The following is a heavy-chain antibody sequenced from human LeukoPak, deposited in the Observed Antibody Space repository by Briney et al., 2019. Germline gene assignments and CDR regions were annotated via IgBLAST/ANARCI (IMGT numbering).Heavy chain of an antibody. CDR1: GGSISSSSYY. CDR2: IYYSGST. Sequence: SETLSLTCTVSGGSISSSSYYWGWIRQPPGKGLEWIGYIYYSGSTYYNPSLKSRVTISVDTSKNQFSLKLSSVTAADTAVYYCASYPGYSSSWYGDPGSFDIWGQGTMVTVSS. J-gene: IGHJ3*02. D-gene: IGHD6-13*01. V-gene: IGHV4-30-4*08. CDR3: ASYPGYSSSWYGDPGSFDI.